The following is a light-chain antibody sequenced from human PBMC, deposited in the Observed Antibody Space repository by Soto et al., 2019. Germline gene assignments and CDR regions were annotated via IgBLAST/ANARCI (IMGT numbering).Light chain of an antibody. CDR2: DVN. J-gene: IGLJ3*02. CDR1: SSDVGGYNY. CDR3: CSYRGTYTWV. V-gene: IGLV2-11*01. Sequence: QSVLTQPRSVSGSPGQSVTISCTGTSSDVGGYNYVSWYQQYAGKAPKFMIYDVNKRPSGVPDRFSGSKSGNTASLTISGLQAEDEADYYCCSYRGTYTWVFGGGTKVTVL.